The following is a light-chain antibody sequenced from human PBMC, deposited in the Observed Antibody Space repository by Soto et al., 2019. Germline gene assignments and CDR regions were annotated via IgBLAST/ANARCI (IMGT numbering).Light chain of an antibody. CDR1: QTADKW. Sequence: DIQVTQSPSTLSASVGDRVIIACRASQTADKWVAWYQQKQGKAPNVLIYDASRLESGVPSIFSGSGSGTLFTLTISNLQPYDFATYYCQQYNDYPYTFGKGTKVEI. J-gene: IGKJ2*01. CDR2: DAS. CDR3: QQYNDYPYT. V-gene: IGKV1-5*01.